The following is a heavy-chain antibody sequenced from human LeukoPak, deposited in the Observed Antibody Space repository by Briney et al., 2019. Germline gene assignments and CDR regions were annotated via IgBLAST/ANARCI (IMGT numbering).Heavy chain of an antibody. CDR3: ARGISDPSAYSSPGAY. J-gene: IGHJ4*02. CDR2: VWFDGSNK. Sequence: GGSLRLSCVASRFAFSSYGMYWIRQAPGKGLEWVADVWFDGSNKYYADSVKGRFTISRDNSKNTLYLQMNSLRAEDTAVYYCARGISDPSAYSSPGAYWGQGTLVTVSS. CDR1: RFAFSSYG. V-gene: IGHV3-33*07. D-gene: IGHD6-13*01.